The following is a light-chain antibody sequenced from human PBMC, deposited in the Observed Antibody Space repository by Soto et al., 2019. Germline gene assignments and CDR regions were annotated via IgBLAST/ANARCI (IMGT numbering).Light chain of an antibody. CDR2: EES. Sequence: DIKMTQSPSSLSASVGNSITITCRESQTISSYLNWYQQKPGKPPKLLIYEESTLHSGVPSRFSGRKVGTQFILTIDSLQPEDFATYYCQQVKSYPRTFGGGTKVDNK. V-gene: IGKV1-39*01. CDR3: QQVKSYPRT. J-gene: IGKJ4*01. CDR1: QTISSY.